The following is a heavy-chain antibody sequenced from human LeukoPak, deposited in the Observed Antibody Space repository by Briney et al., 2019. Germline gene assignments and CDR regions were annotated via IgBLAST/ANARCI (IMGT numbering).Heavy chain of an antibody. CDR3: AMRPVDYSKSAFDY. D-gene: IGHD4-11*01. Sequence: PGGSLRLSCAASGFTFSSYGMNWVRQAPGKGLEWVSSISSSSTYIFYADSVKGRFTISRDNAKNSLYLQMNSLRAEDTAVYYCAMRPVDYSKSAFDYWGQGTLVTVSS. CDR1: GFTFSSYG. V-gene: IGHV3-21*01. J-gene: IGHJ4*02. CDR2: ISSSSTYI.